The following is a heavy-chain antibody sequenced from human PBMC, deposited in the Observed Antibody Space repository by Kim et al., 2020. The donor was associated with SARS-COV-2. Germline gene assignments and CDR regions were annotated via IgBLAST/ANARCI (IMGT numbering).Heavy chain of an antibody. V-gene: IGHV3-48*03. CDR2: ISSSGSTI. CDR1: GFTFSSYE. Sequence: GGSLRLSCAASGFTFSSYEMNWVRQAPGKGLEWVSYISSSGSTIYYADSVKGRFTISRDNAKNSLYLQMNSLRAEDTAVYYCARGGSGSYFRSGFDYWGQGTLVTVSS. J-gene: IGHJ4*02. D-gene: IGHD3-10*01. CDR3: ARGGSGSYFRSGFDY.